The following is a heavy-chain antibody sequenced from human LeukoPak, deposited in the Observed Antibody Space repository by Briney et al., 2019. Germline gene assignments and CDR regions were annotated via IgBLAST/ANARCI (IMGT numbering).Heavy chain of an antibody. V-gene: IGHV4-31*03. CDR3: ARCEIGVFKDYYYGMDV. J-gene: IGHJ6*02. CDR2: IYYSGST. D-gene: IGHD2-8*01. CDR1: GGSISSGGYY. Sequence: KASETLSLTCTVSGGSISSGGYYWSWIRQHPGKGLEWIGYIYYSGSTYYNPSLKSRVTISVDTSKNQFSLKLSSVTAADTAVYYCARCEIGVFKDYYYGMDVWGQGTTVTVSS.